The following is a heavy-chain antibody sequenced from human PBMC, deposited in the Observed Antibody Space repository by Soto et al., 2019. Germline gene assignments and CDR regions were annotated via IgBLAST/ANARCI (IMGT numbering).Heavy chain of an antibody. CDR2: IYYSGIT. CDR1: SGSISSGGYY. J-gene: IGHJ4*02. Sequence: QVQLQESGPGLVKPSQTLSLTCTVSSGSISSGGYYWSWIRQHPGKGLEWIGYIYYSGITYYNPSLKSRVNISVDTSKNQFSLKLSSVTAAATAVYYCARWPQLEPRFDYWGQGTLVTVSS. D-gene: IGHD1-1*01. V-gene: IGHV4-31*03. CDR3: ARWPQLEPRFDY.